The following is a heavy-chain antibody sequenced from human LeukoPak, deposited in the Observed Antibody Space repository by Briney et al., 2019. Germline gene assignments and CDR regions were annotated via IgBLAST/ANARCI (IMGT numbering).Heavy chain of an antibody. Sequence: GGSLRLSCAASGFTFSSYGMHWVRQAPGKGLEWVAFIRYDGSNKYYADSVKGRFTISRDNSKNTLYLQMNSLRAEDTAVYYCARPIAVTDAFDIWGQGTMVTVSS. CDR1: GFTFSSYG. D-gene: IGHD6-19*01. CDR2: IRYDGSNK. CDR3: ARPIAVTDAFDI. V-gene: IGHV3-30*02. J-gene: IGHJ3*02.